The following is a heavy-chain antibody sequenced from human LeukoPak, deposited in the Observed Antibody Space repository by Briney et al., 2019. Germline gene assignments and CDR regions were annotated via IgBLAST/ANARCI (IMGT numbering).Heavy chain of an antibody. CDR3: AKVTAVVVPAASTFDY. J-gene: IGHJ4*02. V-gene: IGHV3-48*01. CDR1: GFTFSSYS. D-gene: IGHD2-2*01. CDR2: ISSSGSTT. Sequence: PGGSLRLSCAASGFTFSSYSMTWVRQAPGKGLEWVSYISSSGSTTYYADSVKGRFTISRDNSKNTLYLQMNSLRAEDTAVYYCAKVTAVVVPAASTFDYWGQGTLVTVSS.